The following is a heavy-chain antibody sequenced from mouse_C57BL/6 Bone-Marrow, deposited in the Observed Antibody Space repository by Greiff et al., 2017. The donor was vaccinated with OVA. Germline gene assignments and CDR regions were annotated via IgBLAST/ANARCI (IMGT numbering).Heavy chain of an antibody. Sequence: QVQLQQPGAELVKPGASVKLSCKASGYTFTSYWMQWVKQRPGQGLEWIGEIDPSDSYPNYNQKFKGKATLTVDTSSSTAYMQLSSLTSEDSAVYYCASDYDDYAMDYWGQGTSVTVSS. CDR2: IDPSDSYP. D-gene: IGHD2-4*01. V-gene: IGHV1-50*01. CDR1: GYTFTSYW. J-gene: IGHJ4*01. CDR3: ASDYDDYAMDY.